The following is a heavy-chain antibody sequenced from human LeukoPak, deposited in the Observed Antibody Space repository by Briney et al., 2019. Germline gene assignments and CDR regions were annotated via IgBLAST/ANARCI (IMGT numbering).Heavy chain of an antibody. CDR2: IYNSGSA. CDR1: GGSINGYY. V-gene: IGHV4-59*01. J-gene: IGHJ4*02. CDR3: ARVTAAGTAFDY. D-gene: IGHD6-13*01. Sequence: PSETLSLTCTVSGGSINGYYWSWIRQPPGRGPEWIAYIYNSGSAKYNPSLKSRVTISVDTSKNQFSLKVRSVTAADTAVYYCARVTAAGTAFDYWGRGTLVTASS.